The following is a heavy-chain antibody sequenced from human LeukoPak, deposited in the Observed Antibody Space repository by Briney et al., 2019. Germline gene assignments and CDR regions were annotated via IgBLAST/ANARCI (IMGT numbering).Heavy chain of an antibody. V-gene: IGHV3-23*01. CDR2: IGGSGGST. J-gene: IGHJ6*02. CDR1: GFTFSSYA. CDR3: AKDRPYGSGSYYVYYYYGMDV. Sequence: PGGSLRLSCAASGFTFSSYAMSWVRQAPGKGLEWVSAIGGSGGSTYYADSVKGRFTISRDNSKNTLYLQMNSLRAEDTAVYYCAKDRPYGSGSYYVYYYYGMDVWGQGTTVTVSS. D-gene: IGHD3-10*01.